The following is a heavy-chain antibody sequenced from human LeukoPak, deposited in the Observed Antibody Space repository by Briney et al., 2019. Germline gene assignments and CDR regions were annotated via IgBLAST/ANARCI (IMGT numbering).Heavy chain of an antibody. J-gene: IGHJ4*02. CDR2: INHSGST. CDR3: ARGPLKPGGGHFDY. Sequence: SETLSLTCAVYGGSFSGYYWSWIRQPPGQGLEWIGEINHSGSTNYNPSLKSRVTISVDTSKNQFSLKLSSVTAADTAVYYCARGPLKPGGGHFDYWGQGTLVTVSS. V-gene: IGHV4-34*01. CDR1: GGSFSGYY.